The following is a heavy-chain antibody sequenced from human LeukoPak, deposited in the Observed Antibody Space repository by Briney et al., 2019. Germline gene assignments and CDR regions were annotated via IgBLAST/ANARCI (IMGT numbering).Heavy chain of an antibody. J-gene: IGHJ6*02. CDR3: ARGYCSSTSCPYGMDV. CDR2: ISAYNGNT. Sequence: ASVKVSCKASGYTFTSYGISWVRQAPGQGLGWMGWISAYNGNTNYAQKLQGRVTMTTDTSTSTAYMELRRLRSDDTAVYYCARGYCSSTSCPYGMDVWGQGNTVTVSS. V-gene: IGHV1-18*01. D-gene: IGHD2-2*01. CDR1: GYTFTSYG.